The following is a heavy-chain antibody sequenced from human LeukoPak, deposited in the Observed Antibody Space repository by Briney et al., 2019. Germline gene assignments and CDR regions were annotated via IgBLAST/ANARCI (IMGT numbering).Heavy chain of an antibody. CDR3: AREVPNLDYFDY. CDR1: GFTFSSYA. V-gene: IGHV3-30-3*01. Sequence: GGSLRLSCAASGFTFSSYAMHWVRQAPGKGLEWVAVISYDGSNKYYADSVKGRFTISRDNSKNTLYLQMNSLRAEDTAVYYCAREVPNLDYFDYWGQGTLSPSPQ. CDR2: ISYDGSNK. J-gene: IGHJ4*02.